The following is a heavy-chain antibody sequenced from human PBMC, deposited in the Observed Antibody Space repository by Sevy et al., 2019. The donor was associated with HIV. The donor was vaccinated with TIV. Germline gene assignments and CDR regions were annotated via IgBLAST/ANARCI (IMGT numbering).Heavy chain of an antibody. CDR3: ARDPVDTAMAVYYYYYYGMDV. Sequence: GGSLRLSCAASGFTFSSYAMHWVRQAPGKGLEWVAVISYDGNNKYYADSVKGRFTISRDNSKNTLYLQMNSLRAEDTAVYYCARDPVDTAMAVYYYYYYGMDVWGQGTTVTVSS. V-gene: IGHV3-30-3*01. J-gene: IGHJ6*02. D-gene: IGHD5-18*01. CDR1: GFTFSSYA. CDR2: ISYDGNNK.